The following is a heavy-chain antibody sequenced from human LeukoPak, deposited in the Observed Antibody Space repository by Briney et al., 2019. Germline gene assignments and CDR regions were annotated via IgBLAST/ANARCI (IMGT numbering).Heavy chain of an antibody. D-gene: IGHD6-19*01. CDR3: AIGPHKHLGPYSSAWDGGDY. CDR1: GGTFSSYA. CDR2: IIPIFGTA. Sequence: SVKVSCKASGGTFSSYAISWVRQAPGQGLEWMGGIIPIFGTANYAQKFQGRVTITADESTSTAYMELSSLRSEDTAIYYCAIGPHKHLGPYSSAWDGGDYWGQGTLVTVSS. J-gene: IGHJ4*02. V-gene: IGHV1-69*01.